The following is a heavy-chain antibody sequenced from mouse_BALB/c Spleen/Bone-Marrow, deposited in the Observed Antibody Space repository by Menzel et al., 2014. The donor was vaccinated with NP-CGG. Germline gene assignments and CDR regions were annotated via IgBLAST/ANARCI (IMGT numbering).Heavy chain of an antibody. CDR1: GFTFSSFG. J-gene: IGHJ2*01. D-gene: IGHD2-4*01. CDR3: ASDYDYLDY. CDR2: ISSGSSTI. V-gene: IGHV5-17*02. Sequence: EVQGVESGGGLVQPGGSRKLSCAASGFTFSSFGMHWVRQAPEKGLEWVAYISSGSSTIYYADTVKGRFTISRDNPKNTLFLQMTSLRSEDTAMYYCASDYDYLDYWGQGTTLTVSS.